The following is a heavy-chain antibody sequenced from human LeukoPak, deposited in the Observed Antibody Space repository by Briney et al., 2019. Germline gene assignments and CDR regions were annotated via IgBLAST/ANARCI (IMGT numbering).Heavy chain of an antibody. CDR3: AREAVHYGSGSHDY. D-gene: IGHD3-10*01. Sequence: SETLSLTCTVSGYSISNGYYWSWIRQPPGKGLEWIGSVFHGGSFYYNPSLKSRVTMAVDTSKNQFSLKVDSVTAADTAMYYCAREAVHYGSGSHDYWGQGTLVAVSS. CDR1: GYSISNGYY. V-gene: IGHV4-38-2*02. CDR2: VFHGGSF. J-gene: IGHJ4*02.